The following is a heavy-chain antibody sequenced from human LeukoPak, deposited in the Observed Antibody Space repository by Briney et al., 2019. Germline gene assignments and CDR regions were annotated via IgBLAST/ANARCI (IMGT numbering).Heavy chain of an antibody. D-gene: IGHD2-15*01. CDR3: TRGCWGYCSGGRHDY. J-gene: IGHJ4*02. CDR1: GFTLGDYA. V-gene: IGHV3-49*04. CDR2: VRSKTYGATT. Sequence: GGSLRLSCTASGFTLGDYALCWVCQAPRKGLGWVGFVRSKTYGATTEYAASVTGRFTISRYDSKGIAYLEMNSLKTEDTAVYFCTRGCWGYCSGGRHDYCGQGTLVTVSS.